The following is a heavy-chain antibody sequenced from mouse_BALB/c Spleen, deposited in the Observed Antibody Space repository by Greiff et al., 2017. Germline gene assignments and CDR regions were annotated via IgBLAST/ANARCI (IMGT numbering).Heavy chain of an antibody. CDR2: INPSTGYT. CDR1: GYTFTSYW. V-gene: IGHV1-4*01. D-gene: IGHD2-14*01. CDR3: AKYRYDEFAY. Sequence: VQLQQSGPELEKPGASVKISCKASGYTFTSYWMQWVKQRPGQGLEWIGYINPSTGYTEYNQKFKDKATLTADKSSSTAYMQLSSLTSEDSAVYYCAKYRYDEFAYWGQGTLVTVSA. J-gene: IGHJ3*01.